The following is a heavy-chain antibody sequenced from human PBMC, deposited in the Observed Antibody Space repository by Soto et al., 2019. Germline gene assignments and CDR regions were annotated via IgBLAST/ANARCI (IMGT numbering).Heavy chain of an antibody. CDR1: GFTFSNYW. CDR3: ARDNWNTV. V-gene: IGHV3-74*01. D-gene: IGHD1-20*01. Sequence: PGGPLRLSCAASGFTFSNYWMHWVRQAPGKGLVWVSRIHSDGSSIFYADSVKGRFTISRDNAKKMVYLQMNSLRAEDTAVYYCARDNWNTVWGQGTMVTVSS. CDR2: IHSDGSSI. J-gene: IGHJ3*01.